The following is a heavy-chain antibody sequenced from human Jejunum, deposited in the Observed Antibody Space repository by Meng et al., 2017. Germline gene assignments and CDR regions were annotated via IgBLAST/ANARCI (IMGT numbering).Heavy chain of an antibody. V-gene: IGHV3-15*01. D-gene: IGHD2/OR15-2a*01. J-gene: IGHJ4*02. CDR3: TKDHFV. CDR1: RFTFDDYA. CDR2: IKSKIHGGTT. Sequence: GESLKISCAASRFTFDDYAMHWVRQAPGKGLEWVARIKSKIHGGTTEYSAPVNGRFSISRDDSKNTLYLEMNSLNTEDTAIYFCTKDHFVWGQGTLVTVSS.